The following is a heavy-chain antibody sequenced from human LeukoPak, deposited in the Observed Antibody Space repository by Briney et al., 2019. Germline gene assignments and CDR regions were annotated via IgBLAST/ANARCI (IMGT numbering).Heavy chain of an antibody. D-gene: IGHD5-18*01. Sequence: SETLSLPCTVSGGSISSYYWSWIRQPPGKGVEWIGYIYYSGSTNYNPSLKSRVTISVDTSKNQFSLKLSSVTAADTAVYYCARGVLQLTTDAFDIWGQGTMVTVSS. CDR3: ARGVLQLTTDAFDI. V-gene: IGHV4-59*01. CDR2: IYYSGST. J-gene: IGHJ3*02. CDR1: GGSISSYY.